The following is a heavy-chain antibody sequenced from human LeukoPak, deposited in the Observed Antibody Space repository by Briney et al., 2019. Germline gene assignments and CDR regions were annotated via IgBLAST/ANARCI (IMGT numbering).Heavy chain of an antibody. J-gene: IGHJ4*02. D-gene: IGHD3-22*01. CDR2: INHSGST. Sequence: SETLSLTCAVYGGSFSGYYWSWIRQPPGEGLEWIGEINHSGSTNYNPSLKSRVTISVDTSKNQFSLKLSSVTAADTAVYYCARFNYYDSSGYYSFDYWGQGTLVTVSS. V-gene: IGHV4-34*01. CDR3: ARFNYYDSSGYYSFDY. CDR1: GGSFSGYY.